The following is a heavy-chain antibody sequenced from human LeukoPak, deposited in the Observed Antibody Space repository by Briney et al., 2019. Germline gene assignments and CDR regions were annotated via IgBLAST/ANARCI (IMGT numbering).Heavy chain of an antibody. Sequence: SETLSLTCAVSGYSLSSGYYWGWIRQPPGKGREWIGSINHSGSTYYNPSLKSRVTISVDTSKNQFSLKLSSVTAADTAVYYCATSYSSGPMNFDYWTREPWSPSPQ. J-gene: IGHJ4*02. CDR1: GYSLSSGYY. CDR2: INHSGST. V-gene: IGHV4-38-2*01. CDR3: ATSYSSGPMNFDY. D-gene: IGHD6-19*01.